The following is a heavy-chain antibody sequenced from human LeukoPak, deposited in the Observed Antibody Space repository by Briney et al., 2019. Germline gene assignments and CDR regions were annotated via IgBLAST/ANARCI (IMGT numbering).Heavy chain of an antibody. J-gene: IGHJ3*02. CDR1: GYTFTGYY. V-gene: IGHV1-2*02. CDR2: INPNSGGT. Sequence: ASGKVSCKASGYTFTGYYMHWVRQAPGQGLEWMGWINPNSGGTNYAQKFQGRVTMTRDTSIGTAYMELSRLRSDDTAVYYCARDPYGRNYYDSSGYYSWGAFDIWGQGTMVTVSS. CDR3: ARDPYGRNYYDSSGYYSWGAFDI. D-gene: IGHD3-22*01.